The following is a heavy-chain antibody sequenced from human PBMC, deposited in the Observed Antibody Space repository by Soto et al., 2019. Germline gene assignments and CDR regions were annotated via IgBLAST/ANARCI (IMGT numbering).Heavy chain of an antibody. Sequence: EVQLVEAGGDLVQPGGSLRLSCVASGFTISNYWMHWVRQAPGKGLIWVSRISPDGSTTNYADSVKGRFTISRDNAKNTLYLQMDSLRAEDTALYYCTRVISGSSGLFDYWGQGTLDTVSS. CDR3: TRVISGSSGLFDY. V-gene: IGHV3-74*01. D-gene: IGHD1-26*01. CDR1: GFTISNYW. J-gene: IGHJ4*02. CDR2: ISPDGSTT.